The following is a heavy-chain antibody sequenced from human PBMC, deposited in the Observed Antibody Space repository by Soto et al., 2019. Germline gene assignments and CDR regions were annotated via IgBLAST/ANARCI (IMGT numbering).Heavy chain of an antibody. D-gene: IGHD5-12*01. V-gene: IGHV3-13*01. Sequence: HPGGSLRLSCAASGFTFSSYDMHWVRQATGKGLEWVSAIGTAGDTYYPGSVKGRFTISRENAKNSLYLQMNSLRAEDTAVYYCARGGAIVATINDYYYMDVWGKGTTVTVSS. CDR3: ARGGAIVATINDYYYMDV. J-gene: IGHJ6*03. CDR2: IGTAGDT. CDR1: GFTFSSYD.